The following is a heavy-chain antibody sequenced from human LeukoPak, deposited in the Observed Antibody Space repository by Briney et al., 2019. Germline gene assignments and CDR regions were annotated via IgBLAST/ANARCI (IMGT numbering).Heavy chain of an antibody. CDR3: TKVLQQLTCYYYGIDV. D-gene: IGHD6-13*01. J-gene: IGHJ6*02. Sequence: GGSLRLSCAASGFTFDDYAMHWVRQAPGTRLEWVSGISGNSGSIGYADSVKGRFTISRDNAKNSLYLQMNSMRAEDTDLYYCTKVLQQLTCYYYGIDVWGQGTTVTVSS. V-gene: IGHV3-9*01. CDR2: ISGNSGSI. CDR1: GFTFDDYA.